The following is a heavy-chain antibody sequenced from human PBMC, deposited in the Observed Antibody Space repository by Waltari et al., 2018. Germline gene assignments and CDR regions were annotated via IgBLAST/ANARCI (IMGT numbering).Heavy chain of an antibody. D-gene: IGHD1-26*01. CDR1: GFTFSTYC. J-gene: IGHJ4*02. Sequence: EVQLVESGGGLVQPGGSLRLCGVASGFTFSTYCMHWVRQAPGKGLVWVSRINSDGSNTNYADSVKGRFTISRDNAKNTLYLQMNSLRAEDTAVYYCARGGRGGSYPMGLVDYWGQGTLVTVSS. CDR2: INSDGSNT. CDR3: ARGGRGGSYPMGLVDY. V-gene: IGHV3-74*01.